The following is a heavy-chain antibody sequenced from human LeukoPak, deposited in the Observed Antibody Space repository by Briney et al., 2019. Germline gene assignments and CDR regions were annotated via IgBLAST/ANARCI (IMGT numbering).Heavy chain of an antibody. V-gene: IGHV6-1*01. J-gene: IGHJ4*02. CDR2: TYYRSKWYN. Sequence: SQTLSLTCAISGDSVSSNSAAWNWIRQSPSRGLEWLGRTYYRSKWYNDYAVSVKSRITINPDTSKNQFSLQLNSVTPEDTAVYYCAKSRNSRSSSWYEGLIFDYWGQGTLVTVSS. CDR1: GDSVSSNSAA. CDR3: AKSRNSRSSSWYEGLIFDY. D-gene: IGHD6-13*01.